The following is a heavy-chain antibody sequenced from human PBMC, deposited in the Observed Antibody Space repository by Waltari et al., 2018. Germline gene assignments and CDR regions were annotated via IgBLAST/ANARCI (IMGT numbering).Heavy chain of an antibody. CDR2: VDPEDGET. Sequence: EVQLVQSGAEVKKPGATVKISCTVSGYTFTDYYMHWVQQAPGKGLEWMGLVDPEDGETIYAEKFQGRVTITADTSTDTAYMELSSLRSEDTAVYYCATAASSSLKHYYYYYMDVWGKGTTVTISS. D-gene: IGHD6-13*01. CDR1: GYTFTDYY. V-gene: IGHV1-69-2*01. CDR3: ATAASSSLKHYYYYYMDV. J-gene: IGHJ6*03.